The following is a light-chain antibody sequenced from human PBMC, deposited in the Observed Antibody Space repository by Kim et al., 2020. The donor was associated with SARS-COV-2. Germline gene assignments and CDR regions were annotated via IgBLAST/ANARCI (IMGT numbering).Light chain of an antibody. Sequence: EIVLTQSPGTLSLSPGERATLSCRASQSVSSSYLAWYQQKPGQAPRHLIYGASSRATGIPDRFSGSGSGTDFTLTISRLEPEDFAVYSCQQYGSSPITFVQGTRLEIK. CDR2: GAS. CDR1: QSVSSSY. V-gene: IGKV3-20*01. CDR3: QQYGSSPIT. J-gene: IGKJ5*01.